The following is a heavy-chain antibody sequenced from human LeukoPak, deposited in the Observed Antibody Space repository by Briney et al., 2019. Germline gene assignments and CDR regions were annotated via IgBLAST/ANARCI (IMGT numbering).Heavy chain of an antibody. CDR3: ARDFWLADSSGTRDFDY. D-gene: IGHD6-19*01. CDR2: IYSSGST. V-gene: IGHV4-59*12. J-gene: IGHJ4*02. CDR1: GGSIRGYY. Sequence: SETLSLTCNVSGGSIRGYYWSWIRQPPGKGLEWIGYIYSSGSTNYNPSLKSRVTMSVDTSKNQFSLKLSSVTAADTAVYYCARDFWLADSSGTRDFDYWGQGTLVTVSS.